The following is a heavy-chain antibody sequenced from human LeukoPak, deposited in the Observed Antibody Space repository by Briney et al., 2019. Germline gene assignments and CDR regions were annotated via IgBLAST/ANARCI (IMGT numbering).Heavy chain of an antibody. CDR1: GFTFSSYG. CDR2: ISYDGSNK. V-gene: IGHV3-30*18. D-gene: IGHD5-12*01. Sequence: PGGSLRLSCAASGFTFSSYGMHWVRQAPGKGLEWVAVISYDGSNKYYADSVKGRFTISRDNSKNTLYLQMNSLRAEDTAVYYCAKVRSYSGYDEGGDAFDIWGQGTMVTVSS. J-gene: IGHJ3*02. CDR3: AKVRSYSGYDEGGDAFDI.